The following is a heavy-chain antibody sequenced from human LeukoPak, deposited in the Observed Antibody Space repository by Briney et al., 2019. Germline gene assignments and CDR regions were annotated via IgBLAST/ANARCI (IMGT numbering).Heavy chain of an antibody. D-gene: IGHD6-6*01. CDR3: ARSSYSSSSSV. CDR2: INSDGSEG. Sequence: GGSLGLSCAVSGFTFSGFWTSWSRQAPGKGLEWVASINSDGSEGYYADVVKGRFTISRDNAKNSLYLQINSLRAEDTAVYYCARSSYSSSSSVWGQGTMVTVSS. V-gene: IGHV3-7*03. CDR1: GFTFSGFW. J-gene: IGHJ3*01.